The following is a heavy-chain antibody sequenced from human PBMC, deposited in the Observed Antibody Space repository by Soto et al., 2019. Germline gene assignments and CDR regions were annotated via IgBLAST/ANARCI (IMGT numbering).Heavy chain of an antibody. CDR1: GFTFSSYG. D-gene: IGHD3-10*01. CDR2: IKSKTDGGTT. J-gene: IGHJ4*02. CDR3: TTRADYYGSGSYYRFLDY. Sequence: VQLVESGGGVVQPGRSLRLSCAASGFTFSSYGMHWVRQAPGKGLEWVGRIKSKTDGGTTDYAAPVKGRFTISRDDSKNTLYLQMNSLKTEDTAVYYCTTRADYYGSGSYYRFLDYWGQGTLVTVSS. V-gene: IGHV3-15*01.